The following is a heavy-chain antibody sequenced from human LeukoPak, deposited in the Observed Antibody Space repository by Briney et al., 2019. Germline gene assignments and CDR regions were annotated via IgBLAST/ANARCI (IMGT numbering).Heavy chain of an antibody. CDR2: IYPGGSNT. D-gene: IGHD1-14*01. Sequence: GGSLNTPCQCPGSLFTDYSIGWVRQIPGKGRGWMGIIYPGGSNTNYSPSFKGQVTISADKSISTSYLQWSILQAADTAIYYCAILNHLDGRVYWGQGTPVTVSS. V-gene: IGHV5-51*01. CDR1: GSLFTDYS. J-gene: IGHJ4*02. CDR3: AILNHLDGRVY.